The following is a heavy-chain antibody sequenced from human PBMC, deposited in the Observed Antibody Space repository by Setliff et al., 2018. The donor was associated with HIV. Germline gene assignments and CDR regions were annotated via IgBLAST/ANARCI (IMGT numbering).Heavy chain of an antibody. CDR2: IYSSGST. D-gene: IGHD1-1*01. CDR3: ARGGDGYNPGGGTFDH. CDR1: GGSISSYY. Sequence: PSETLSLTCTVSGGSISSYYWNWIRQPPGRGLEWFGFIYSSGSTNYNPSLKSRVTMSVDTSRNQFSLKLSSVTAADTAVYYCARGGDGYNPGGGTFDHWGQGTLVTVSS. J-gene: IGHJ4*02. V-gene: IGHV4-59*01.